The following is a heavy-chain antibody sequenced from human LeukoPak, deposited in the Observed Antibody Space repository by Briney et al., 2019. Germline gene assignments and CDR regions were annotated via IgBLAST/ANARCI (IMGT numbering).Heavy chain of an antibody. CDR3: AREYQLLHEGHFDY. Sequence: PSQTLSLTCTVSGGSISSGSYYWSWIRQPAGKGLEWIGRIYTSGSTNYNPSLKSRVTISVDTSKNQFSLKLSSVTAADTAVYYCAREYQLLHEGHFDYWGQGTLVTVSS. CDR1: GGSISSGSYY. J-gene: IGHJ4*02. D-gene: IGHD2-2*01. V-gene: IGHV4-61*02. CDR2: IYTSGST.